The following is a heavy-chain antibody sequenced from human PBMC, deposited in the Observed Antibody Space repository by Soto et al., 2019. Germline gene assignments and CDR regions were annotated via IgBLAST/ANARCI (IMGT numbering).Heavy chain of an antibody. J-gene: IGHJ6*03. Sequence: QITLKESGPTLVKPTQTLTLTCTFSGFSLTTSGEAVGWIRQPPGKALEWLALIYWDDDKRSSPSLKSRLTITKDTSKNQVVLTMNNMGPVDTATDYCAHIPGSGQLLYSYYYYMDVWGKGTTVTVSS. D-gene: IGHD3-10*01. V-gene: IGHV2-5*02. CDR1: GFSLTTSGEA. CDR2: IYWDDDK. CDR3: AHIPGSGQLLYSYYYYMDV.